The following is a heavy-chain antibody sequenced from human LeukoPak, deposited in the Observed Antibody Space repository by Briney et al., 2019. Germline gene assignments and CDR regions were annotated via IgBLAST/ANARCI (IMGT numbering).Heavy chain of an antibody. CDR2: ISSSGSTI. CDR3: ARAAAGSQATWGFVDV. V-gene: IGHV3-11*01. J-gene: IGHJ6*02. Sequence: GGSLRLSCAASGFTFSDYYMSWIRQAPGKGLEWVSYISSSGSTIYYADSVMGRFTISRDNAKNSLYLQMNSLRAEDTAVYYCARAAAGSQATWGFVDVWGQGTTVTVSS. D-gene: IGHD6-13*01. CDR1: GFTFSDYY.